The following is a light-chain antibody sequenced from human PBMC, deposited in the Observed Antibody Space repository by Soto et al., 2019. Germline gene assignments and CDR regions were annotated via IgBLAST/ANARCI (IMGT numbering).Light chain of an antibody. V-gene: IGKV3-15*01. CDR3: QQYNNWPPYT. J-gene: IGKJ2*01. CDR2: GAS. Sequence: EMVMTQSPATLSVSPGERATLSCRASQSVSSNLAWYQQKPGQAPRLLIYGASTRATGVPARFSGSGSGTEFTLTISSLQSEDFAVYYCQQYNNWPPYTFGRGTKLEIK. CDR1: QSVSSN.